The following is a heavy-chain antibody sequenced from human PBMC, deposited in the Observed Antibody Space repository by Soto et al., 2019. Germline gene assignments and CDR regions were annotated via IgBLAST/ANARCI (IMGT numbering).Heavy chain of an antibody. CDR3: TKGIYYDILTGYHNVAY. J-gene: IGHJ4*02. D-gene: IGHD3-9*01. CDR2: IKSKTIGGTA. V-gene: IGHV3-15*01. CDR1: GFTVSHPW. Sequence: PGGSLRPSCVASGFTVSHPWMTWVRQAAGKGRGWVGRIKSKTIGGTADYAAHVKGRATISRDNSKNTVYLQMNSLKTKDTAVYYCTKGIYYDILTGYHNVAYWGQGALVTVSS.